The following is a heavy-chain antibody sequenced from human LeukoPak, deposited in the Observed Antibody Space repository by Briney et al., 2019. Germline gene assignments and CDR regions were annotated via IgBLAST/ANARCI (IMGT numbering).Heavy chain of an antibody. V-gene: IGHV1-69*13. CDR1: LGTFSPSA. Sequence: GTSLKASCKPSLGTFSPSAISWVRQAPGQGLEGRGGIIPIFGTANYAQTFPGRVTITAEESTTPAYIELSSLRSQDTAVNYCASDGGGIVGAHDRGEYWGPGTLVTVSS. J-gene: IGHJ4*02. CDR2: IIPIFGTA. CDR3: ASDGGGIVGAHDRGEY. D-gene: IGHD1-26*01.